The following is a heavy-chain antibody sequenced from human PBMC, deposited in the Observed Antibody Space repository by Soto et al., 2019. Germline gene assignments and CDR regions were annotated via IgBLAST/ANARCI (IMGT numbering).Heavy chain of an antibody. CDR2: INHSGST. D-gene: IGHD6-13*01. V-gene: IGHV4-39*07. Sequence: SETLSLTCTVSGGSISSSRYYWSWIRQPPGKGLEWIGEINHSGSTNYNPSLKSRVTISVDTSKNQFSLKLSSVTAADTAVYYCARGGNAAAGKAYFDYWGQGTLVTVSS. CDR3: ARGGNAAAGKAYFDY. CDR1: GGSISSSRYY. J-gene: IGHJ4*02.